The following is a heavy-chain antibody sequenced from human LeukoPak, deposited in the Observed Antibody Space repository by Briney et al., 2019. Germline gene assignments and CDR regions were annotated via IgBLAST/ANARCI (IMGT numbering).Heavy chain of an antibody. V-gene: IGHV1-2*02. D-gene: IGHD6-25*01. Sequence: ASVKVSCKASGYTFTNYALHWVRQAPGQGLEWMGWINPNSGGTNYAQKSQGRVTMTRDTSISTAYMELSRLRSDDTAVYYCARVGAADYWGQGTLVTVSS. CDR2: INPNSGGT. J-gene: IGHJ4*02. CDR3: ARVGAADY. CDR1: GYTFTNYA.